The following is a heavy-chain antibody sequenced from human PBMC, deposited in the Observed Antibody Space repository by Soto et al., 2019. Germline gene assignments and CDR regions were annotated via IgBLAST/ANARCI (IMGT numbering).Heavy chain of an antibody. J-gene: IGHJ5*02. D-gene: IGHD5-18*01. V-gene: IGHV1-18*01. CDR1: GGTFSSYA. CDR3: ARENVDTAMVFDP. CDR2: ISAYNGNT. Sequence: ASVKVSCKASGGTFSSYAISWVRQAPGQGLEWMGWISAYNGNTNYAQKLQGRVTMTTDTSTSTAYMELRSLRSDDTAVYYCARENVDTAMVFDPWGQGTLVTVSS.